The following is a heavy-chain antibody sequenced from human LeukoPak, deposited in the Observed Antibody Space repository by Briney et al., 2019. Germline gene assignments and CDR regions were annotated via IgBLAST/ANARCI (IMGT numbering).Heavy chain of an antibody. CDR2: IYYSGST. D-gene: IGHD3-10*01. CDR1: GGSISSGGYY. Sequence: PSETLSLTCTVSGGSISSGGYYWTWIRQHTGKGLEWIGYIYYSGSTYYNPSLKSRLTMSVDTSKNQFSLKLSSVTAADTGVYYCARGAVRGVMVFDYWGQGTLVSVSS. V-gene: IGHV4-31*03. CDR3: ARGAVRGVMVFDY. J-gene: IGHJ4*02.